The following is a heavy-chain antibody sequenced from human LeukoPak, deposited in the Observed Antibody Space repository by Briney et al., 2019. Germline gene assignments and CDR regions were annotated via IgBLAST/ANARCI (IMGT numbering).Heavy chain of an antibody. Sequence: ASVKVSCKASGYTFTGYYIHWVRQAPGQGLEWMGWINPNSGGTNYAQNFQDRVTITRDTSISTAYMGLSRLRSDDTAVYYCARDYGGILVAETFDYWGQGTLVTVSS. CDR3: ARDYGGILVAETFDY. CDR2: INPNSGGT. V-gene: IGHV1-2*02. CDR1: GYTFTGYY. D-gene: IGHD5-12*01. J-gene: IGHJ4*02.